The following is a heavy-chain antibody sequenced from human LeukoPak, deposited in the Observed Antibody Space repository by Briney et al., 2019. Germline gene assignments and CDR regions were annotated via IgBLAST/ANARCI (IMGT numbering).Heavy chain of an antibody. CDR3: ASFRSVTTGYYYYYMDV. D-gene: IGHD4-17*01. V-gene: IGHV4-34*01. CDR1: GGSFSGYY. Sequence: SETLSLTCAVYGGSFSGYYWSWIRQPPGKGLEWIGEINHSGSTNYNPSLKSRVTISVDTSKNQFSLKLSSVTAADTAVYYCASFRSVTTGYYYYYMDVWGEGTTVTISS. CDR2: INHSGST. J-gene: IGHJ6*03.